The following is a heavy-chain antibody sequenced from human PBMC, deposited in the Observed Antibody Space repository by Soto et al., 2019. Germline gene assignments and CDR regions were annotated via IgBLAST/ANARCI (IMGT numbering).Heavy chain of an antibody. J-gene: IGHJ5*02. Sequence: SETLSLTCAVYGGSFSGYYWSWIRQPPGKGLEWIGEINHSGSTNYNPSLKSRVTISVDTSKNQFSLKLSSVTAADTAVYYCARYSRYSSSWRTNWFDPWGQGTLVTVSS. V-gene: IGHV4-34*01. D-gene: IGHD6-13*01. CDR3: ARYSRYSSSWRTNWFDP. CDR1: GGSFSGYY. CDR2: INHSGST.